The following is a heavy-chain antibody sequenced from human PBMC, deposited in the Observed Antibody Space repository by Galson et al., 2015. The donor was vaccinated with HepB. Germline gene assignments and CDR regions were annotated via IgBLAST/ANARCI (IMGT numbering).Heavy chain of an antibody. J-gene: IGHJ4*02. D-gene: IGHD3-10*01. CDR3: ARFLRGTDY. CDR2: ISHDGSNK. CDR1: GFTFSSYA. Sequence: SLRLSCAASGFTFSSYAMHWVRQAPGKGLEWVAVISHDGSNKYYADSVKGRFTISRDNSKNTLYLQMNSLRAEDTAVYYCARFLRGTDYWGQGTLVTVSS. V-gene: IGHV3-30-3*01.